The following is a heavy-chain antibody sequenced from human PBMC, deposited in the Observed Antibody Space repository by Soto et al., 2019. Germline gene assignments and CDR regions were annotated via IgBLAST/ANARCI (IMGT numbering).Heavy chain of an antibody. CDR2: IKPDGSAT. Sequence: EVQLVESGGGLVQPGGSLRLSCAVSGFTFGSYWMNWVRLIPGKGLEWVAYIKPDGSATYYVDSVKGRFTISRDNAKNSLYLQMNSLSAEDTALYYCAKERQRCIEASCYTWATGGADVWGQGTMVTVSS. J-gene: IGHJ6*02. CDR3: AKERQRCIEASCYTWATGGADV. V-gene: IGHV3-7*03. D-gene: IGHD2-2*02. CDR1: GFTFGSYW.